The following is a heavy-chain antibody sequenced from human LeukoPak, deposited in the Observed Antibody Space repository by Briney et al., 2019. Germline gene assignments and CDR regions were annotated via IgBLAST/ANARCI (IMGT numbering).Heavy chain of an antibody. V-gene: IGHV6-1*01. J-gene: IGHJ4*02. CDR3: ARNFHTGFDY. CDR1: GDSVSGSSSA. Sequence: SQTLSLTCAISGDSVSGSSSAWNWIRQSPSRGLEWLGRTYYRSRWLNGYAVSLRSRISISPDTSKNQLSLQLTSVTPEDTAIYYCARNFHTGFDYWGQGTLVTVSS. D-gene: IGHD2-8*02. CDR2: TYYRSRWLN.